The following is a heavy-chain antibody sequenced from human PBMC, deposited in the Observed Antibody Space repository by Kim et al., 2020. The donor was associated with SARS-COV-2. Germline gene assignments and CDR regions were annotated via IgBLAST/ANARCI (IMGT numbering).Heavy chain of an antibody. Sequence: GGSLRLSCAASGFTFSSYAMSWVRQAPGKGLEWVSAISGSGGSTYYADSVKGRFTISRDNSKNTLYLQMNSLRAEDTAVYYCAKDYLLMSYYYDSSGYYFDYWGQGTLVTVSS. D-gene: IGHD3-22*01. CDR3: AKDYLLMSYYYDSSGYYFDY. J-gene: IGHJ4*02. CDR1: GFTFSSYA. CDR2: ISGSGGST. V-gene: IGHV3-23*01.